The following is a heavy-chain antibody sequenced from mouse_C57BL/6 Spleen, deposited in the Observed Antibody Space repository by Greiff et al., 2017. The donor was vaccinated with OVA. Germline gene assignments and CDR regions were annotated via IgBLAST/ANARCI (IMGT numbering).Heavy chain of an antibody. Sequence: VQLKQSGPVLVKPGASVKMSCKASGYTFTDYYMNWVKQSHGKSLEWIGVINPYNGGTSYNQKFKGKATLTVDKSSSTAYMELNSLTSEDSAVYYCARSHYYGSSYWYFDVWGTGTTVTVSS. V-gene: IGHV1-19*01. CDR2: INPYNGGT. CDR3: ARSHYYGSSYWYFDV. D-gene: IGHD1-1*01. CDR1: GYTFTDYY. J-gene: IGHJ1*03.